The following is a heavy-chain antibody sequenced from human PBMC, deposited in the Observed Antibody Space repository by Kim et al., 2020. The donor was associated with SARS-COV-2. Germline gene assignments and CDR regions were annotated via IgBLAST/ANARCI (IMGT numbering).Heavy chain of an antibody. CDR3: AKGDNYGTYYYYYMDV. D-gene: IGHD3-10*01. Sequence: DSGQGRLTISRDNATNSLYLQMNSLRAEDTALYFCAKGDNYGTYYYYYMDVWGKGTTVTVSS. V-gene: IGHV3-9*01. J-gene: IGHJ6*03.